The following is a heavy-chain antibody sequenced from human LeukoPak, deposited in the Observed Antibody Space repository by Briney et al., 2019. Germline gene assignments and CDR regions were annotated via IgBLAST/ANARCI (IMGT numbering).Heavy chain of an antibody. CDR3: ARDYRDILTGSLPAFDI. J-gene: IGHJ3*02. V-gene: IGHV1-18*01. D-gene: IGHD3-9*01. CDR2: ISAYNGNT. CDR1: GDTFTSYG. Sequence: ASVKVSCKASGDTFTSYGISWVRQAPGQGLEWMGWISAYNGNTNYAQKLQGRVTMTTDTSTSTAYMELRSLRSDDTAVYYCARDYRDILTGSLPAFDIWGQGTMVTVSS.